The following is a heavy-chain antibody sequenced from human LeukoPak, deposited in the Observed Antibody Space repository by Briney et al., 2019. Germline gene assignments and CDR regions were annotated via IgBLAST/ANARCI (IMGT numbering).Heavy chain of an antibody. CDR1: GGSISSYY. V-gene: IGHV4-59*08. CDR3: VSLTGSYYFDY. J-gene: IGHJ4*02. Sequence: SETLALTCTVSGGSISSYYWSWIRQPAGKGLEWIGYIYYSGSTKYNPSLKSRVTISVDTSKNQFSLKLGSVTAADTAVYYCVSLTGSYYFDYWSQGTLVTVSS. CDR2: IYYSGST.